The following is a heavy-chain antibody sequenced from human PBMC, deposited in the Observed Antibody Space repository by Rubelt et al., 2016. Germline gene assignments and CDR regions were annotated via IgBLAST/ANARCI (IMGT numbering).Heavy chain of an antibody. CDR3: ARTDYYGSGSYGFDY. CDR1: GFSLSTSGMC. J-gene: IGHJ4*02. V-gene: IGHV2-70*12. CDR2: IDWDDDK. Sequence: QITLKESGPTLVKPTQTLTLTCTFSGFSLSTSGMCVSWIRQPPGKALEWLALIDWDDDKYYSTSLKTRLTISKDHSKSQVVLTMTNMDPVDTATYYCARTDYYGSGSYGFDYWGQGTLVTVSS. D-gene: IGHD3-10*01.